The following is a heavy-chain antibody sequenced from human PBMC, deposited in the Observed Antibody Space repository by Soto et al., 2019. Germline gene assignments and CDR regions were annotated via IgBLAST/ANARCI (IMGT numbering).Heavy chain of an antibody. V-gene: IGHV4-59*01. CDR2: IYYSGST. Sequence: SETLSLTCTVSGGSISSYYWSWIRQPPGKGLEWIGYIYYSGSTNYNPSLKSRVTISVDTSKNQFSLKLSSVTAADTAVYYCARAVAGFFDYWGQGTLVTVSS. D-gene: IGHD6-19*01. CDR3: ARAVAGFFDY. CDR1: GGSISSYY. J-gene: IGHJ4*02.